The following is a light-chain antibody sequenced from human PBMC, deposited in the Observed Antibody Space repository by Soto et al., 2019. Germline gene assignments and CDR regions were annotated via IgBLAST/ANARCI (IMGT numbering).Light chain of an antibody. CDR3: QQYGVSPLT. J-gene: IGKJ3*01. V-gene: IGKV3-20*01. CDR1: QNVYINS. Sequence: EIVLTQSPGTLSLSPGERVTLSCRASQNVYINSLAWYQQKPGQTPRLLIYGASTRAAAVPDRFSGSGSGTDFALSIDGLEPEDFAIYYWQQYGVSPLTFGPGTRVD. CDR2: GAS.